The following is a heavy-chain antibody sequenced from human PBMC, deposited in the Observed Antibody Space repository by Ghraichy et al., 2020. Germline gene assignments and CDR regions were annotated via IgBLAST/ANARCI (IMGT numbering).Heavy chain of an antibody. CDR2: ISGIGGTT. J-gene: IGHJ3*02. CDR3: AKARGSVAAISIDI. CDR1: GFTFSNYA. V-gene: IGHV3-23*01. Sequence: GGSLRLSCVASGFTFSNYAMTWVRQAPGKGLEWVSGISGIGGTTNYADSVKGRFTISRDNSKSTLYLQMNSVRAEDTAVYYCAKARGSVAAISIDIRCQGTMVTVSS. D-gene: IGHD2-15*01.